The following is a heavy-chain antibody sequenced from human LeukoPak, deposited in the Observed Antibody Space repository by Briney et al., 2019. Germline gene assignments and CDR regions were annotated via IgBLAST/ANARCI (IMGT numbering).Heavy chain of an antibody. V-gene: IGHV3-23*01. D-gene: IGHD6-19*01. CDR3: AKDLGTYSSGWLVY. CDR1: GFTFSSYA. J-gene: IGHJ4*02. CDR2: ISGSGGST. Sequence: PGGSLRLSCAASGFTFSSYAMSWVRQAPGKGLEWVSVISGSGGSTYYADSVKGRFTISRDNSKNTLYLQMNSLRAEDTAVYYCAKDLGTYSSGWLVYWGQGTLVTVSS.